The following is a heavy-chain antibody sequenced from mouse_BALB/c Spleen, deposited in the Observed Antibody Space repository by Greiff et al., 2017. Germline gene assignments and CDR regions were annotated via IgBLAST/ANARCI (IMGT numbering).Heavy chain of an antibody. CDR3: ARPMITTWFAY. J-gene: IGHJ3*01. Sequence: EVQLQQSGPELVKPGASVKIPCKASGYTFTDYNMDWVKQSHGKSLEWIGDINPNNGGTIYNQKFKGKATLTVDKSSSTAYMELRSLTSEDTAVYYCARPMITTWFAYWGQGTLVTVSA. CDR1: GYTFTDYN. CDR2: INPNNGGT. V-gene: IGHV1-18*01. D-gene: IGHD2-4*01.